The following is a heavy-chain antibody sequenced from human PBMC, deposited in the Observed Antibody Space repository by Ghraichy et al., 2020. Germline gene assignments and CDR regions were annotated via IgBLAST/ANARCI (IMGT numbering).Heavy chain of an antibody. J-gene: IGHJ4*02. Sequence: GESLRLSCAASGFTISSYGMYWVRQAPGKGLEWVALISYDGSNKDYADSVKGRFTVSRDNSKNTLYLQMNSLRAEDTAIYYCAKRFYDSWSGSTFFDYWGQGTLVTVSS. D-gene: IGHD3-3*01. CDR1: GFTISSYG. CDR2: ISYDGSNK. V-gene: IGHV3-30*18. CDR3: AKRFYDSWSGSTFFDY.